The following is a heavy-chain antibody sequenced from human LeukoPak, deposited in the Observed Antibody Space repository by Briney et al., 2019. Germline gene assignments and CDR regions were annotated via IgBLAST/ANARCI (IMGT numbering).Heavy chain of an antibody. Sequence: SETLSPTCTVSGGSISSYYWSWNRQPPGKGLEWIGYIYYSGSTNYNPSLKSRVTISVDTSKNQFSLKLSSVTAADTAVYYCASSGLPNAFDIWGQGTMVTVSS. V-gene: IGHV4-59*01. CDR3: ASSGLPNAFDI. CDR2: IYYSGST. CDR1: GGSISSYY. J-gene: IGHJ3*02.